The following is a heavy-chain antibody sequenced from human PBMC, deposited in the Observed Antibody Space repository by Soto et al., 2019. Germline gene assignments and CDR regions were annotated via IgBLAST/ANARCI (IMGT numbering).Heavy chain of an antibody. D-gene: IGHD2-21*01. J-gene: IGHJ4*02. CDR3: ASLALREFDY. V-gene: IGHV3-33*01. CDR1: GFTFSSYG. CDR2: IWYDGSNK. Sequence: QVQLVESGGGVVQPGRSLRLSCAASGFTFSSYGMHWVRQAPGKGLEWVAVIWYDGSNKYYADSVKGRFTISRDNSKNTLYLQMNSVRGEDTAVYYCASLALREFDYWGQGTLVTVSS.